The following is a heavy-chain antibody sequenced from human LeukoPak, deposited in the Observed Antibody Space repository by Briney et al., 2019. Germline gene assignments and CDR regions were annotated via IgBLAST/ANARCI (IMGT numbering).Heavy chain of an antibody. CDR3: ARGTLYGDYATFPDY. Sequence: GSLRLSCAVSGVNFSSYWMSWVRQAPGKGLEWVANIKQDGCEEYYVDSVKGRFTISTDNAKNSLYLQMNSLRAEDTAVYYCARGTLYGDYATFPDYWGQGTLVTVSS. CDR2: IKQDGCEE. J-gene: IGHJ4*02. CDR1: GVNFSSYW. D-gene: IGHD4-17*01. V-gene: IGHV3-7*03.